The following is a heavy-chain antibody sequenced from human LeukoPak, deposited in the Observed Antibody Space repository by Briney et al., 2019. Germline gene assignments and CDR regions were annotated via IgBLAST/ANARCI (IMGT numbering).Heavy chain of an antibody. CDR2: INHSGST. D-gene: IGHD5-24*01. V-gene: IGHV4-34*01. CDR3: ARGNGYYYYYYYMDV. CDR1: GGSFSGYY. Sequence: SETPSLTCAVYGGSFSGYYWSWIRQPPGKGLEWIGEINHSGSTNYNPSLKSRVTISVDTSKNQFSLKLSSVTAADTAVYYCARGNGYYYYYYYMDVWGKGTTVTVSS. J-gene: IGHJ6*03.